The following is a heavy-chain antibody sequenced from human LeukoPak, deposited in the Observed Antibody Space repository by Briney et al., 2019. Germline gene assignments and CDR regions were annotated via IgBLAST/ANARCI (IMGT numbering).Heavy chain of an antibody. Sequence: SETLSLTCTVSGGSISSYSWSWIRQPAGKGLEWIGRIYTSGRTNYNPSLKSRVTMSVDTYKNQFSLTLSSVTAADTAVYYCARETSSGYSIFDCRGQGTLVTVSS. CDR1: GGSISSYS. V-gene: IGHV4-4*07. D-gene: IGHD3-22*01. CDR3: ARETSSGYSIFDC. J-gene: IGHJ4*02. CDR2: IYTSGRT.